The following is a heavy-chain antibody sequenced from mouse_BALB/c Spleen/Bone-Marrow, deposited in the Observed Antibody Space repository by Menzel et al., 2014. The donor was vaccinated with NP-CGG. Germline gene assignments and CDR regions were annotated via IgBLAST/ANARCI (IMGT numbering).Heavy chain of an antibody. Sequence: LVESGAELVKPGASVKLSCKASGYTFTNYYIYWVKRRPGQGLEWIGGINPSNGGTKFNEKSKNKATLTIDKSSSTAYIQLSSLTSEDSAVYYCPRHYYSTPYYAMDYWGQGTSVTVSS. CDR3: PRHYYSTPYYAMDY. J-gene: IGHJ4*01. D-gene: IGHD1-1*01. V-gene: IGHV1S81*02. CDR2: INPSNGGT. CDR1: GYTFTNYY.